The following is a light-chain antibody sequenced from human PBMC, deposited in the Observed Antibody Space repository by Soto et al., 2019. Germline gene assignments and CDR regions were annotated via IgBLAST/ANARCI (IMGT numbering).Light chain of an antibody. V-gene: IGKV3-20*01. CDR3: QQYGSSPST. Sequence: EIVLTQSPGTLSLSPGERATLSCRASQSVSSSYLAWYQQKPGQAPRLLIYGASSRATGIPDRFSGSGSGTDFTFTIIRLEPEDFAVYYCQQYGSSPSTFGQGTKGDIK. CDR2: GAS. J-gene: IGKJ1*01. CDR1: QSVSSSY.